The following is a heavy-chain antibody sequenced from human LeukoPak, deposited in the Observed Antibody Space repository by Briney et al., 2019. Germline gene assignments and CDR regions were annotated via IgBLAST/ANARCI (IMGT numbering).Heavy chain of an antibody. CDR2: IYYSGGT. CDR3: AKSSYSIFDY. J-gene: IGHJ4*02. D-gene: IGHD5-18*01. V-gene: IGHV4-59*01. CDR1: GGSISSYY. Sequence: SETLSLTCTVPGGSISSYYWSWIRQPPGKGLEWIGYIYYSGGTNYNPSLKSRVTTSVDTSKNQFSLKLSSVTAADTAVYYCAKSSYSIFDYWGQGTLVTVSS.